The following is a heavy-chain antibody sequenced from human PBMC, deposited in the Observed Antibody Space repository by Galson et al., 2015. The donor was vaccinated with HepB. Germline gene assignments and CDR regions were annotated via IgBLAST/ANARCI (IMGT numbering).Heavy chain of an antibody. CDR1: GYTFTSYG. V-gene: IGHV1-18*01. CDR2: ISAYNGNT. J-gene: IGHJ6*02. CDR3: ARVLVAFYYYYGMDV. D-gene: IGHD3-3*02. Sequence: SCKASGYTFTSYGISWVRQAPGQGLEWMGWISAYNGNTNYAQKLQGRVTMTTDTSTSTAYMELRSLRSDDTAVYYCARVLVAFYYYYGMDVWGQGTTVTVSS.